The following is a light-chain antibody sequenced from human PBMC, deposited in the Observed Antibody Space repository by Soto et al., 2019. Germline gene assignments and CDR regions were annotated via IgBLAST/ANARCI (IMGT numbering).Light chain of an antibody. J-gene: IGKJ2*01. Sequence: DIQMTQSPSSLSASVGDRVTITCRASQSISPYLSWYQQNPGKAPKLLITGASTLQGGVPSRFSGSGSGTDFALTISSLQPEDFDTYFCQQSFSTPYTFGQGNKLEIK. CDR3: QQSFSTPYT. CDR1: QSISPY. V-gene: IGKV1-39*01. CDR2: GAS.